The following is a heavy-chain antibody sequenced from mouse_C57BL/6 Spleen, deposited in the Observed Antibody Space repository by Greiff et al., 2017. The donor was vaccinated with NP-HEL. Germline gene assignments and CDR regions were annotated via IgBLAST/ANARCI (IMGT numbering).Heavy chain of an antibody. J-gene: IGHJ3*01. D-gene: IGHD2-4*01. Sequence: EVQLQQSGPGLVKPSQSLSLTCSVTGYSITSGYYWNWIRQFPGNKLEWMGYISYDGSNNYNPSLKNRISITRDTSKNQFFLKLNSVTTEDKATYYCAREGGYDYDVGFAYWGQGTLVTVSA. CDR3: AREGGYDYDVGFAY. CDR1: GYSITSGYY. V-gene: IGHV3-6*01. CDR2: ISYDGSN.